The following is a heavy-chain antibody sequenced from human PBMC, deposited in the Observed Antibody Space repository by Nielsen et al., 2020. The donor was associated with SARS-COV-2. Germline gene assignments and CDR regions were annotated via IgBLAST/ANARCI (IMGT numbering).Heavy chain of an antibody. J-gene: IGHJ4*02. D-gene: IGHD4-17*01. CDR3: TTDFSGYGDYTDY. Sequence: GESLKISCAASGFTFSSYSMNWVRQAPGKGLEWVGRIKSKTDGGTTDYAAPVKGRFTISRDDSKNTLYLQMNSLKTEDTAVYYCTTDFSGYGDYTDYWGQGTLVTVSS. CDR2: IKSKTDGGTT. V-gene: IGHV3-15*01. CDR1: GFTFSSYS.